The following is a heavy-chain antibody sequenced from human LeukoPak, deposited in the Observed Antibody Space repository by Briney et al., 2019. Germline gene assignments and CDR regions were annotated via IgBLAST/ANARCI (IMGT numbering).Heavy chain of an antibody. CDR1: GYSISSGYY. Sequence: SETLSLTCTVSGYSISSGYYWDWIRQPPGKGLEWIGSIYHSGSTYYNPSLKSRVTISVDTSKNQFSLKLSSVTAADTAVYYCARVPNNCGGDCYRDYFDYWGQGTLVTVSS. CDR3: ARVPNNCGGDCYRDYFDY. CDR2: IYHSGST. V-gene: IGHV4-38-2*02. J-gene: IGHJ4*02. D-gene: IGHD2-21*02.